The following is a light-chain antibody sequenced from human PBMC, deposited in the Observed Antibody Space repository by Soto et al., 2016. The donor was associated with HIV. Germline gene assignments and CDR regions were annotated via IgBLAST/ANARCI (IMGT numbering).Light chain of an antibody. Sequence: SYELTQPPSVSVAPGKTARITCGGNNIGSKSVHWYQQKPGQAPVLVVYDDSDRPPGIPERFSGSNSGNTATLTISRVEAGDEADYYCQVWDSSSDHYVFGTGTKVTVL. J-gene: IGLJ1*01. CDR1: NIGSKS. V-gene: IGLV3-21*03. CDR3: QVWDSSSDHYV. CDR2: DDS.